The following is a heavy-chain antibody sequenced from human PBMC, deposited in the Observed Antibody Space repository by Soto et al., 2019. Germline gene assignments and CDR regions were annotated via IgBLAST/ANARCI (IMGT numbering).Heavy chain of an antibody. Sequence: SVKVSCKASGGTFSSYAISWVRQAPGQGLEWMGGIIPIFGTANYAQKFQGRVTITADESTSTAYMELSSLRSEDTAVYYCARVGASSGWFYGMDVWGQGTTVTVSS. V-gene: IGHV1-69*13. CDR1: GGTFSSYA. J-gene: IGHJ6*02. CDR3: ARVGASSGWFYGMDV. D-gene: IGHD6-19*01. CDR2: IIPIFGTA.